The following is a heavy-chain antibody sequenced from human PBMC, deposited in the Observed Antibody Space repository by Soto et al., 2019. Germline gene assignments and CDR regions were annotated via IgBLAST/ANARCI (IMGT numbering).Heavy chain of an antibody. CDR3: ARDGSVAGTYYYYYMDV. Sequence: RASVKVSCKASGYTFTSYGISWVRQAPGQGLEWMGWISAYNGNTNYAQKLQGRVTMTTDTSTSTAYMELRSLRSDDTAVYYCARDGSVAGTYYYYYMDVWGKGTTVTVSS. D-gene: IGHD6-19*01. V-gene: IGHV1-18*01. CDR1: GYTFTSYG. CDR2: ISAYNGNT. J-gene: IGHJ6*03.